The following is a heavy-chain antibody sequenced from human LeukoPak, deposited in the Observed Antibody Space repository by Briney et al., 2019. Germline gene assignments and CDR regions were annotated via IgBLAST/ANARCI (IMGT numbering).Heavy chain of an antibody. CDR2: IYPDDSDT. CDR1: GYSFTSYR. J-gene: IGHJ3*02. V-gene: IGHV5-51*01. D-gene: IGHD6-19*01. Sequence: GESLKISCKGSGYSFTSYRIGCVRQMPGKGLEWMGIIYPDDSDTRYSPSFQGQVTISVDKSIYTAYLQWSSLKASDTAMYYCAIRVAVASNVHCFDIWGQGTMVTVSS. CDR3: AIRVAVASNVHCFDI.